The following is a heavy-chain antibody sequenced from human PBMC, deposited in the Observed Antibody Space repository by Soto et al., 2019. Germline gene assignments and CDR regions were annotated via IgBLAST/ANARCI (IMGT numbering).Heavy chain of an antibody. J-gene: IGHJ6*02. CDR2: VKTRSDGEAT. D-gene: IGHD1-26*01. CDR1: GFTFRSAW. CDR3: TTGVGATGFDYYYNGTDV. Sequence: EAQLVESGGAVVKPGGSLRLSCVASGFTFRSAWMSWVRQAPGKGLEWVGRVKTRSDGEATDYGAPVKGRFIISRDDSKNTLYLQLNSLKIEDTGVYYCTTGVGATGFDYYYNGTDVWGRGTTVTVSS. V-gene: IGHV3-15*02.